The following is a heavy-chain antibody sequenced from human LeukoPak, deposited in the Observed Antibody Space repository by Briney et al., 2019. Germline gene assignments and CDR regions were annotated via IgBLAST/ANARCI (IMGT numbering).Heavy chain of an antibody. Sequence: SETLSLTCTVSGGSISSYYWRWIRQPPGKGLEWIGYIYYSGSTNYNLSLKSRVTISVDTSKNQFSLKLSSVTAADTAVYYCARSGVGATSFDYWGQGTLVTVSS. D-gene: IGHD1-26*01. CDR2: IYYSGST. V-gene: IGHV4-59*01. CDR3: ARSGVGATSFDY. CDR1: GGSISSYY. J-gene: IGHJ4*02.